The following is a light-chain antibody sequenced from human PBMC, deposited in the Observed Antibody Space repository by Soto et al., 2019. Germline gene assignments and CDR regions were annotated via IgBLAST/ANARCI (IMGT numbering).Light chain of an antibody. J-gene: IGLJ1*01. CDR1: SSDVAAYNF. CDR2: DVS. CDR3: IYYTRGSTHV. Sequence: QSALTQPASVSGSPGESITISCTGTSSDVAAYNFVSWYQQHPGKVPNLLIFDVSRRPSGVSDRFSGSKSGNTASPTISGLQSEDEGDYCCIYYTRGSTHVFGGGTKVTVL. V-gene: IGLV2-14*03.